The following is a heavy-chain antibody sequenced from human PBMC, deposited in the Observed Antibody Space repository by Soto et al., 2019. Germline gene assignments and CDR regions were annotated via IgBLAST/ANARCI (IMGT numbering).Heavy chain of an antibody. CDR1: GGSISSYY. J-gene: IGHJ6*02. CDR2: IYYSGST. V-gene: IGHV4-59*01. D-gene: IGHD3-22*01. Sequence: SETLSLTCTVSGGSISSYYWSWIRQPPGKGLEWIGYIYYSGSTNYNPSLKSRVTISVDTSKNQFSLKLSSVTAADTAVYYCARDLVQWLSLYFYGMDVWGQGTTVTVSS. CDR3: ARDLVQWLSLYFYGMDV.